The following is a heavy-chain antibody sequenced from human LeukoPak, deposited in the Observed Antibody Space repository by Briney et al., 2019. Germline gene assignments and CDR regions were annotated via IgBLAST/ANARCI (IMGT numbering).Heavy chain of an antibody. CDR1: GFTFSTYS. Sequence: PGGSLRLSCAASGFTFSTYSMNWVRQAPGKGLEWVSCISSSSSYKNCADSVKGRFTISRDNAKNSLYLQMNSLRAEDTAVYYCAKDFRDFWSGSLDYWGQGTLVTVSS. D-gene: IGHD3-3*01. V-gene: IGHV3-21*01. CDR3: AKDFRDFWSGSLDY. J-gene: IGHJ4*02. CDR2: ISSSSSYK.